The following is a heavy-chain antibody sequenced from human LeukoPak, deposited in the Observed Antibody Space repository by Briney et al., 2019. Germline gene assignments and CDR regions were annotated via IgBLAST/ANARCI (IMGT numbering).Heavy chain of an antibody. J-gene: IGHJ4*02. Sequence: ASVKVSCKASGYTFTSYGISWERPAPGQGLEWMGWISAYNGNTNYAQKLQGRVTMTTDTSTSTAYMEQRSLRSDDTAVYYCAREGPPYYDILARRYYFDYWGQGTLVTVSS. D-gene: IGHD3-9*01. CDR3: AREGPPYYDILARRYYFDY. CDR2: ISAYNGNT. CDR1: GYTFTSYG. V-gene: IGHV1-18*01.